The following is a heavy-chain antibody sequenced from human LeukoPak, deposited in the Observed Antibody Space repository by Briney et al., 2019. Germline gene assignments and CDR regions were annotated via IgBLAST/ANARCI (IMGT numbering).Heavy chain of an antibody. D-gene: IGHD3-22*01. V-gene: IGHV4-30-2*01. CDR1: GGSISSGGYS. J-gene: IGHJ5*02. Sequence: PSETLSLTCAVSGGSISSGGYSWSWIRQPPGKGLEWIGYIYHSGSTYYNPSLKSRVTISLDTSKNQFSLKLSSVTAADTAVYYCVRHTDSSGDYDPWGQGTLVTVSS. CDR3: VRHTDSSGDYDP. CDR2: IYHSGST.